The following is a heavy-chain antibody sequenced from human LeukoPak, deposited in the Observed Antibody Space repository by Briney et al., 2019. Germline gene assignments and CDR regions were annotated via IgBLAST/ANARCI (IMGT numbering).Heavy chain of an antibody. CDR3: ARVGGSSLHDAFDI. D-gene: IGHD2-2*01. V-gene: IGHV4-59*12. CDR1: GGSISSYY. Sequence: PSETLSLACTVSGGSISSYYWCWIRQPPGKGLEWIGYIYYSGSTNYNPSLKSRVTISVDTSKNQFSLKLGSVTAADTAVYYCARVGGSSLHDAFDIWGQGTMVTVSS. CDR2: IYYSGST. J-gene: IGHJ3*02.